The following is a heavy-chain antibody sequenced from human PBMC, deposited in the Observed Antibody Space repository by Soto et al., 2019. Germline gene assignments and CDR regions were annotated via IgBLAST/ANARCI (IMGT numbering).Heavy chain of an antibody. V-gene: IGHV3-30*18. CDR3: AKAGSYDFWSGYAYYFDY. Sequence: QVPLVESGGGVVQPGRSLRLSCAASGFTFSSYGMHWVRQAPGKGLEWVAVISYDGSNKYYADSVQGRFTISRDNSKNTLYLQMKSLRAEDTAVYYCAKAGSYDFWSGYAYYFDYWGQGTLVTVSS. CDR1: GFTFSSYG. D-gene: IGHD3-3*01. J-gene: IGHJ4*02. CDR2: ISYDGSNK.